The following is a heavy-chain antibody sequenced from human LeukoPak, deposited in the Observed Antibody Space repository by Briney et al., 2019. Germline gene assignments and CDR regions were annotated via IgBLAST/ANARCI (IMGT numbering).Heavy chain of an antibody. CDR2: INPRDDST. D-gene: IGHD2-2*01. V-gene: IGHV1-46*01. J-gene: IGHJ4*02. Sequence: ASVKVSCKAFGFSLTSNYMHWVRQAPGQGLEWLGLINPRDDSTDYAQKLRGRVTVTRDTSTNTVYMQLSGLRSEDTAMYLCAREIEPAGKTFDYWGQGALVTVSS. CDR1: GFSLTSNY. CDR3: AREIEPAGKTFDY.